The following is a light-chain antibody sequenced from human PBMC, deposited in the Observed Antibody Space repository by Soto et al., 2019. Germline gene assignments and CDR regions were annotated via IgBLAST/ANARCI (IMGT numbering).Light chain of an antibody. CDR1: QSVSSSY. CDR3: QQYGSSPMYT. J-gene: IGKJ2*01. CDR2: GAS. V-gene: IGKV3-20*01. Sequence: EIVLTQSPGTLSLSPGARATLSCRASQSVSSSYLAWYQQKSGQAPRLLLYGASSRATGIPDRFSGSGSGTDFTLTISRLEPEDFAVYYCQQYGSSPMYTFGQGTKLEIK.